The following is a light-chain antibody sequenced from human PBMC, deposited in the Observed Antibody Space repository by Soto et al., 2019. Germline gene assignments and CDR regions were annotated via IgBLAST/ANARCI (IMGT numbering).Light chain of an antibody. CDR3: SSYTSSSTLV. Sequence: QSVLNQPASVSGSPGQWITLSCTGTSSDVGGYSYVSWYQQHPGKAPKLMIYEVSNRPSGVSNRFSGSKSGNTASLTISGLQAEDEADYYCSSYTSSSTLVFGTGTKVTVL. CDR1: SSDVGGYSY. J-gene: IGLJ1*01. V-gene: IGLV2-14*01. CDR2: EVS.